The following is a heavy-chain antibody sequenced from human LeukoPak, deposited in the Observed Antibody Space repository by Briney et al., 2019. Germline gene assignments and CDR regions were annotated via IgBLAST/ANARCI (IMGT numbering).Heavy chain of an antibody. D-gene: IGHD6-6*01. J-gene: IGHJ4*02. V-gene: IGHV3-53*01. CDR3: ARGHSSSSGSPDY. Sequence: GGSLRLSCAASGFTVSDNYMNWVRQAPGKGLEWVSVIFSGGSPYYADSVKGRFTISRDNSKNTLYLQMNRLRAEDTAVYYCARGHSSSSGSPDYWGQGTLVTVSS. CDR2: IFSGGSP. CDR1: GFTVSDNY.